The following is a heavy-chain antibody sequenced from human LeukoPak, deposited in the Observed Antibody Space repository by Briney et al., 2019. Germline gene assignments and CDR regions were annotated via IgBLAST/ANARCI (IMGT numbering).Heavy chain of an antibody. CDR1: GGSISSYY. CDR2: IYYSGST. CDR3: ARAKYCGGDCYPRFDP. Sequence: SETLSLTCTVSGGSISSYYWSWIRQPPGKGLEWIGYIYYSGSTNYNPSLKSRVTISVDTSKNQFSLKLSSVTAADTAVYYCARAKYCGGDCYPRFDPWGQGTLVPVSS. D-gene: IGHD2-21*02. J-gene: IGHJ5*02. V-gene: IGHV4-59*01.